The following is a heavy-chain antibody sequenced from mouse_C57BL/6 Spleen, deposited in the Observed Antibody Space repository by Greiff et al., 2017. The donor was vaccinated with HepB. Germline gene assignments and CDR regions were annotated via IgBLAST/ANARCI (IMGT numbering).Heavy chain of an antibody. D-gene: IGHD3-2*02. Sequence: QVQLQQSGAELVRPGASVTLSCKASGYTFTDYEMHWVKQTPVHGLEWIGAIDPETGGTAYNQKFKGKAILTADKSSSTAYMELRSLTSEDSAVYYCTRSGWRVGGFAYWGQGTLVTVSA. J-gene: IGHJ3*01. V-gene: IGHV1-15*01. CDR3: TRSGWRVGGFAY. CDR1: GYTFTDYE. CDR2: IDPETGGT.